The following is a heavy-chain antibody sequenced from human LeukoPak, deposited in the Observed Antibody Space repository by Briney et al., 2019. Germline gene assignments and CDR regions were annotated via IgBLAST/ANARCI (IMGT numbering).Heavy chain of an antibody. Sequence: GGSLRLSCAASGFTFSSYSMNWVRQAPGKGLEWGSFISSSSSYIYYADSVKGRFTISRDNAKNSLYLQMNSLRAEDTAVYYCARDKVDIVVVPAKESDYKYYYFMDVWGKGTTVTVSS. J-gene: IGHJ6*03. D-gene: IGHD2-2*01. CDR1: GFTFSSYS. V-gene: IGHV3-21*01. CDR3: ARDKVDIVVVPAKESDYKYYYFMDV. CDR2: ISSSSSYI.